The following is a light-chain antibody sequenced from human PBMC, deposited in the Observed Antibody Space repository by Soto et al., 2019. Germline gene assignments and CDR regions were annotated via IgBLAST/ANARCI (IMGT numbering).Light chain of an antibody. CDR3: QESFSTRST. Sequence: DLQMTQSPSSLSASVGDEVTITCRASQIISTYLSWYQQKPGKAPKLLINAALTLQARVTPSFSASGSGTDFTLTITGLQPEAFATYYCQESFSTRSTFGQGTNVEIK. CDR1: QIISTY. V-gene: IGKV1-39*01. J-gene: IGKJ2*01. CDR2: AAL.